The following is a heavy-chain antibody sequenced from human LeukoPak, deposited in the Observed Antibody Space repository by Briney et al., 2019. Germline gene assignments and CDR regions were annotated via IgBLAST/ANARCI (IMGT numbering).Heavy chain of an antibody. Sequence: GGSLRLSCAASGFTFSIYWMTWVRQAPGKGLEWVANIKQDGRESGKYYVDSVKGRFTISRDNAKNSLYLQMNSLRADDTAVYYCARALGGYSYVYGPDFDYWGQGTLVTVSS. CDR3: ARALGGYSYVYGPDFDY. V-gene: IGHV3-7*01. D-gene: IGHD3-22*01. CDR2: IKQDGRESGK. J-gene: IGHJ4*02. CDR1: GFTFSIYW.